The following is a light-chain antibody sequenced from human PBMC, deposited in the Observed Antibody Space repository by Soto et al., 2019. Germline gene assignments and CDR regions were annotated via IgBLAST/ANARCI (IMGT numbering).Light chain of an antibody. V-gene: IGLV2-14*03. Sequence: QSVLTQPASVSGSPGQSITISCTGTSNDVAWYKQHPGTAPKLIIYDVTYRPSGVSNRFSGSKSGNTASLTISGLQADDEADYYCSSYGNSRAIFGGGTKLTVL. CDR3: SSYGNSRAI. J-gene: IGLJ2*01. CDR1: SND. CDR2: DVT.